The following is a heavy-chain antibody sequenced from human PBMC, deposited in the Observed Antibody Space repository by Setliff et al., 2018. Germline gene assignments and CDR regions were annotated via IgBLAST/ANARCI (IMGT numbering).Heavy chain of an antibody. CDR2: IHYSGSP. CDR3: TKAGEWELLVHYFDH. V-gene: IGHV4-59*01. D-gene: IGHD1-26*01. CDR1: GGSISSYY. J-gene: IGHJ4*02. Sequence: SETLSLTCTVSGGSISSYYWNWIRQPPGKGLEWIGYIHYSGSPNYHPSLKSRVSTSVDTSQNQISLKLSSVTAADTAVYYCTKAGEWELLVHYFDHWGQGTLVTVSS.